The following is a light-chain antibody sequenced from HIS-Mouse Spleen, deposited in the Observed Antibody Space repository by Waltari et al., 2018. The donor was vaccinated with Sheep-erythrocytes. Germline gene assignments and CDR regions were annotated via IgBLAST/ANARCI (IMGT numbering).Light chain of an antibody. CDR2: QDM. CDR3: QSADSSGTWV. Sequence: SYELTQPPSVSVSPGQTARITCSGDALPKQYAYWYQQKPGQAPGLVDRQDMERPSGIPERCSGSSSGTTGTLTISGVQAEDEADYYCQSADSSGTWVFGGGTKLTVL. CDR1: ALPKQY. J-gene: IGLJ3*02. V-gene: IGLV3-25*03.